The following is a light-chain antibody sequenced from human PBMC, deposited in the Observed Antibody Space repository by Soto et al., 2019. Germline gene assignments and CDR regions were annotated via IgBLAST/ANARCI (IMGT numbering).Light chain of an antibody. CDR1: SSDIGTYDY. V-gene: IGLV2-14*03. CDR2: DVN. J-gene: IGLJ7*01. CDR3: SSYTTSSSVI. Sequence: QSALTQPASVSGSPGQSIAISCNGTSSDIGTYDYVSWYQQHPGKAPKLMLFDVNHRPSGVSDRFFGSKSGNTASLTISGLQAEYEADYYCSSYTTSSSVIFGGGTQLTVL.